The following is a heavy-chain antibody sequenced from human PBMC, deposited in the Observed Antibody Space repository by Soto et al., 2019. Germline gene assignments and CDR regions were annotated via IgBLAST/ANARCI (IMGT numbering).Heavy chain of an antibody. CDR3: VGSTPHSSSSGWGGGFDY. CDR2: IWSDGRDK. D-gene: IGHD6-6*01. CDR1: GFTFSESG. J-gene: IGHJ4*02. V-gene: IGHV3-33*01. Sequence: QVQLVESGGGVVQPGGSLRLSCATSGFTFSESGMHWVRQAPGKGLEWVAVIWSDGRDKSYADSVEGRFTISRDNSKNTVYLQMNSLRAEVTAVSYCVGSTPHSSSSGWGGGFDYWGQGTLVTVSS.